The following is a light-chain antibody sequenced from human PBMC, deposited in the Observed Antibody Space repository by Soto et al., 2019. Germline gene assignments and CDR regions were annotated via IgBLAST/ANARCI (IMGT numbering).Light chain of an antibody. CDR3: QQRNNWPLT. V-gene: IGKV3-11*01. CDR1: QSVSSK. Sequence: EIVLTQSPATRSLSPGERATLSCRASQSVSSKLAWYQQKPGQAPRLLIYDASNRATGIPARFSGSGSGTDFTLTISSLEPEDIGVYYCQQRNNWPLTFGGGTKVEIK. CDR2: DAS. J-gene: IGKJ4*01.